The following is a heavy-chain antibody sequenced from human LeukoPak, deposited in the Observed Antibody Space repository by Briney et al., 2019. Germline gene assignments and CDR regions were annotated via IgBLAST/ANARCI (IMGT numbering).Heavy chain of an antibody. CDR1: GGSFSGYY. Sequence: SETLSLTCAVYGGSFSGYYWSWIRQPPGKGLEWIGEINHSGSTNYNPSLKSRVTISVDTSKNQFSLKLSSVTAADTAVYYCARDRYNYDGNEGYFDLWGRGTLVTVSS. CDR2: INHSGST. J-gene: IGHJ2*01. D-gene: IGHD3-22*01. CDR3: ARDRYNYDGNEGYFDL. V-gene: IGHV4-34*01.